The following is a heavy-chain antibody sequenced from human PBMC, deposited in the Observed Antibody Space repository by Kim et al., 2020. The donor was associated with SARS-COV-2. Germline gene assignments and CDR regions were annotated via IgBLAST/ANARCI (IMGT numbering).Heavy chain of an antibody. CDR1: GFTFSSYG. CDR3: AKSPYSSGWYGRY. D-gene: IGHD6-19*01. J-gene: IGHJ4*02. Sequence: GGSLRLSCAASGFTFSSYGMHWVRQAPGKGLEWVAVISYDGSNKYYADSVKGRFTISRDNSKNTLYLQMNSLRAEDTAVYYCAKSPYSSGWYGRYWGQGT. V-gene: IGHV3-30*18. CDR2: ISYDGSNK.